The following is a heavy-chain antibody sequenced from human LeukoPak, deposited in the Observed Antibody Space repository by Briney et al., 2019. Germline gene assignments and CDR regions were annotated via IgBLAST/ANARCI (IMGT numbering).Heavy chain of an antibody. CDR2: IYSGGST. J-gene: IGHJ4*02. CDR3: ARGESSGWPFDY. CDR1: GFTVSSNY. D-gene: IGHD6-19*01. V-gene: IGHV3-53*01. Sequence: PGGSLRLSCAASGFTVSSNYMSWVRQAPGRGLEWVSVIYSGGSTYYADSVKGRFTISRDNSKNTLYLQMNSLRAEDTAVYNCARGESSGWPFDYWGQGTLVTVSS.